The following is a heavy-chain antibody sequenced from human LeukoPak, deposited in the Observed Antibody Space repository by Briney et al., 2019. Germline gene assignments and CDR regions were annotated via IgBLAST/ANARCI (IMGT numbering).Heavy chain of an antibody. CDR2: VYPDDSDT. V-gene: IGHV5-51*01. J-gene: IGHJ4*02. Sequence: GESLKISCKTSGYSFTRYWIAWVRQTPGKGLEWMGIVYPDDSDTRYSPAFQGQVTISADKSITTAYLHWSSLKAEDTAVYYCTSFSQLWNFDYWGQGTLVTVSS. CDR1: GYSFTRYW. D-gene: IGHD5-18*01. CDR3: TSFSQLWNFDY.